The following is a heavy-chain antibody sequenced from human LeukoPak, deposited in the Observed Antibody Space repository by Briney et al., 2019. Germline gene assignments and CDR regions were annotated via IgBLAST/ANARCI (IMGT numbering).Heavy chain of an antibody. CDR1: GGTFSSYA. J-gene: IGHJ3*02. CDR2: IIPIFGTA. Sequence: SVKVSCKASGGTFSSYAISWVRQAPGQGLEWMGGIIPIFGTANYAQKFQGRVTITTDESTSTAYLELSSLRSEDTAVYYCARHRSRSITMVRGVSGAFDIWGQGTMVTVSS. V-gene: IGHV1-69*05. D-gene: IGHD3-10*01. CDR3: ARHRSRSITMVRGVSGAFDI.